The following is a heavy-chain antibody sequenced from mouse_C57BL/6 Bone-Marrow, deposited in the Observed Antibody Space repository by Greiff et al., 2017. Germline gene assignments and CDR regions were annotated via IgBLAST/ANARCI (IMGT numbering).Heavy chain of an antibody. CDR2: IDPEDGET. J-gene: IGHJ4*01. V-gene: IGHV14-2*01. Sequence: EVQLQQSGAELVKPGASVKLSCTASGFNITDYYMHWVKQRPEQGLEWIGRIDPEDGETKYAPKFQGKATITTDTSSNTAYLQLSSLTSEDTAVYYCARVLWLPNYYTMDYWGQGTSVTVSS. CDR1: GFNITDYY. CDR3: ARVLWLPNYYTMDY. D-gene: IGHD2-3*01.